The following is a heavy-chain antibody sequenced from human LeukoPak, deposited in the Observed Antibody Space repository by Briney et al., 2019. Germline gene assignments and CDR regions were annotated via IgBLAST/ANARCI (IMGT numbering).Heavy chain of an antibody. Sequence: PSQTLSLTCTVSGGSISSGGYYWSWIRQHPGKGLEWIGYIYYSGSTYYNPSLKSRVTISVDTSKNQFSLKLSSVTAADTAVYYRAILAAAGRRANWFDPWGQGTLVTVSS. V-gene: IGHV4-31*03. D-gene: IGHD6-13*01. CDR3: AILAAAGRRANWFDP. CDR2: IYYSGST. CDR1: GGSISSGGYY. J-gene: IGHJ5*02.